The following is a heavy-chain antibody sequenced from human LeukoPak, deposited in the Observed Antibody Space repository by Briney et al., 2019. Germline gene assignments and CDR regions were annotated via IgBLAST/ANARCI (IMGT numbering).Heavy chain of an antibody. CDR1: GYTFTGYY. J-gene: IGHJ4*02. Sequence: ASVKVSCKASGYTFTGYYMHWVRQAPGQGLEWMGWINPNSGGTNYAQKFQGWVTMTRDTSISTAYMELSRLRSDDTAVYYCAREKFGGIVGATSSRYWGQGTLVTVSS. D-gene: IGHD1-26*01. CDR3: AREKFGGIVGATSSRY. CDR2: INPNSGGT. V-gene: IGHV1-2*04.